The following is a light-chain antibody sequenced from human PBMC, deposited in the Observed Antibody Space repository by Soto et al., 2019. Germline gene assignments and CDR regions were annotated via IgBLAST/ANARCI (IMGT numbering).Light chain of an antibody. V-gene: IGLV1-51*01. CDR1: TSNIGNDY. CDR2: DNN. CDR3: GTWDSSLSTFV. J-gene: IGLJ1*01. Sequence: QSVLTQPPSVSAAPGQKVTISCSGSTSNIGNDYVSWFQQLPGTVPKLLIYDNNKRPSGIPDRLSGSKSGTSATLGITGLXTGDEADYYCGTWDSSLSTFVFGTGTKVTVL.